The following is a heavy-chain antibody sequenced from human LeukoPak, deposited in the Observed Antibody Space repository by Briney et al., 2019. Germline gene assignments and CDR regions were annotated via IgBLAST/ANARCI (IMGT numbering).Heavy chain of an antibody. CDR3: ARERDEGFDY. Sequence: GGSLRLSCAASGFTFSSHSMNWVRQAPGEGLEWVSSFGTRSSSIYYADSVKGRFTISRDNARNSLYLQMNSLKAEDTAVYYCARERDEGFDYWGQGTLVTVSS. V-gene: IGHV3-21*01. D-gene: IGHD5-24*01. CDR1: GFTFSSHS. J-gene: IGHJ4*02. CDR2: FGTRSSSI.